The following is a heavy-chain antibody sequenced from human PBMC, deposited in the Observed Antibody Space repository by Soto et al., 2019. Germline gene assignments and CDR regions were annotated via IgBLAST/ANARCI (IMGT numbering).Heavy chain of an antibody. D-gene: IGHD3-3*01. J-gene: IGHJ4*02. Sequence: ETLSLTCAVSGGSISSSNWWSWVRQPPGKGLEWIGEIYHSGSTNYNPSLKSRVTISVDKSKNQFSLKLSSVTAADTAVYYCARRYYDFWSGYYYFDYWGQGTLVTVSS. CDR1: GGSISSSNW. V-gene: IGHV4-4*02. CDR2: IYHSGST. CDR3: ARRYYDFWSGYYYFDY.